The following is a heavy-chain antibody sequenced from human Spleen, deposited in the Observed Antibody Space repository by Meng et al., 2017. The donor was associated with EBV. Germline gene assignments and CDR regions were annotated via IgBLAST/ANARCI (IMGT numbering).Heavy chain of an antibody. Sequence: QGPRQEAGPGRVKPSGTLSLTCPVSGGASSGYYWYSWVRQPPGKGLEWIGEIYHSGRTNYNPSLKSRATISADKSETQFSLNLKSVTAADTAVYYCARGRGGYYIFDYWGQGTLVTVSS. CDR1: GGASSGYYW. D-gene: IGHD3-22*01. CDR3: ARGRGGYYIFDY. V-gene: IGHV4-4*02. CDR2: IYHSGRT. J-gene: IGHJ4*02.